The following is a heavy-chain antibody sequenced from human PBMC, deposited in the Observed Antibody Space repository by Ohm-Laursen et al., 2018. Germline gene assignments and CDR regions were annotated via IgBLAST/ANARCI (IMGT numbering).Heavy chain of an antibody. D-gene: IGHD3-22*01. CDR3: ARSPKVYYDSSGYEYGMDV. V-gene: IGHV1-2*02. Sequence: GASVKVSCKASGYSFTNYYLHWVRQAPGQGSEWMGWIKPDSGDTKYAQRFQGRVTMPWDTSISTGYMDLRRLGSDDTAVYYCARSPKVYYDSSGYEYGMDVWGQGTTVTVSS. J-gene: IGHJ6*02. CDR1: GYSFTNYY. CDR2: IKPDSGDT.